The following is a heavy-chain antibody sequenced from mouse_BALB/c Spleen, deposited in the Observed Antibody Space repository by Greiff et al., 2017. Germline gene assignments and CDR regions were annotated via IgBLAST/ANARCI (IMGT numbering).Heavy chain of an antibody. J-gene: IGHJ4*01. CDR3: ARSGNYDYYAMDY. CDR1: GYTFTDYN. Sequence: EVKLQESGPELVKPGASVKISCKASGYTFTDYNMHWVKQSHGKSLEWIGYIYPYNGGTGYNQKFKSKATLTVDNSSSTAYMELRSLTSEDSAVYYCARSGNYDYYAMDYWGQGTSVTVSS. D-gene: IGHD2-1*01. V-gene: IGHV1S29*02. CDR2: IYPYNGGT.